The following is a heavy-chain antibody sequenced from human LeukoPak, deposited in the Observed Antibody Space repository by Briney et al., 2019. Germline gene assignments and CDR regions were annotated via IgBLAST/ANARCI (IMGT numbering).Heavy chain of an antibody. CDR1: GYSISSGYY. V-gene: IGHV4-38-2*02. Sequence: SETLSLTCAVSGYSISSGYYWGWIRQPPGKGLEWIGSIYHSGSTYYNPSLKSRVTISVDTSKNQFSLKLTSVTAADTAVYYCAREGSTSGTNWFDPWGQGTLVTVSS. D-gene: IGHD3-10*01. CDR3: AREGSTSGTNWFDP. J-gene: IGHJ5*02. CDR2: IYHSGST.